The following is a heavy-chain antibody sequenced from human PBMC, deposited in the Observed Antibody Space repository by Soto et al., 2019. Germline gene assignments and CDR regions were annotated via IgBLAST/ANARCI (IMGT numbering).Heavy chain of an antibody. Sequence: EVQLVESGGGLVQPGGSLKLSCAASGFTFSGSAMHWVRQASGKGLEWVGRIRSKANSYATAYAASVKGRFTISRDDSKNTAYLQTNSLKTEDTAVYYCTGRITGTSLGFDPWGQGTLVTVSS. CDR2: IRSKANSYAT. V-gene: IGHV3-73*02. D-gene: IGHD1-7*01. J-gene: IGHJ5*02. CDR3: TGRITGTSLGFDP. CDR1: GFTFSGSA.